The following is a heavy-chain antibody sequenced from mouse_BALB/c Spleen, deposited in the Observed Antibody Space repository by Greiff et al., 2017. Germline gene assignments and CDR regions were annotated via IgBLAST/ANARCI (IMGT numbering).Heavy chain of an antibody. Sequence: EVQLQQSGAELVKPGASVKLSCTASGFNIKDTYMHWVKQRPEQGLEWIGRIDPANGNTKYDPKFQGKATITADTSSNTAYLQLSSLTSEDTAVYYCAPHLLWLQYYAMDYWGQGTSVTVSS. V-gene: IGHV14-3*02. CDR1: GFNIKDTY. CDR3: APHLLWLQYYAMDY. D-gene: IGHD2-2*01. J-gene: IGHJ4*01. CDR2: IDPANGNT.